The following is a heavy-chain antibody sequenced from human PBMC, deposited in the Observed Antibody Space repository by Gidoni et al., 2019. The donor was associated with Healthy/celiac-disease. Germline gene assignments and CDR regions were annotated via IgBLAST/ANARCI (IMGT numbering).Heavy chain of an antibody. D-gene: IGHD2-2*01. V-gene: IGHV4-34*01. J-gene: IGHJ6*03. CDR2: INHSGST. CDR1: GGSFSGYY. CDR3: ARGRYCSSTSCYVIGSYYYYYYMDV. Sequence: QVQLQQWGAGLLKPSETLSLTCSVYGGSFSGYYWSWIRQPPGKGLEWIGEINHSGSTNYNPSLKSRVTISVDTSKNQFSLKLSSVTAADTAVYYCARGRYCSSTSCYVIGSYYYYYYMDVWGKGTTVTVSS.